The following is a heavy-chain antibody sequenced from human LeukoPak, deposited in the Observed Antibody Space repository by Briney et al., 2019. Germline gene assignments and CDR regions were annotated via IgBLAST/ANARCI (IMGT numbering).Heavy chain of an antibody. CDR1: GGSISSGGYY. CDR2: IYYSGST. D-gene: IGHD2-8*01. V-gene: IGHV4-31*03. CDR3: ARGGEDIVLMVYARNWFDP. Sequence: SQTLSLTCTVSGGSISSGGYYWSWIRQHPGKGLEWIGYIYYSGSTYYSPSLKSRVTISVDTSKNQFSLKLSSVTAADTAVYYCARGGEDIVLMVYARNWFDPWGQGTLVTVSS. J-gene: IGHJ5*02.